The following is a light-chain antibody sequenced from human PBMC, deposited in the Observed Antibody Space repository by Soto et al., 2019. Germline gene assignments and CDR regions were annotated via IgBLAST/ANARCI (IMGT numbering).Light chain of an antibody. CDR3: QQYGTSPYT. CDR2: DVS. CDR1: QSVSRTY. J-gene: IGKJ2*01. Sequence: EIVLTQSPGTLSLSPGERVTLSCRASQSVSRTYLAWYQQKPGQAPRLLIYDVSTRATGIPDRFSGSGSGTDLTLTISRLEPDDFAVYYCQQYGTSPYTFGQGTKLEIK. V-gene: IGKV3-20*01.